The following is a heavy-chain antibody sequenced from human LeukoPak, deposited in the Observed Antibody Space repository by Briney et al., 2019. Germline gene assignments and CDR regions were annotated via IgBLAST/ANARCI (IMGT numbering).Heavy chain of an antibody. CDR3: AGSSSGYIDY. V-gene: IGHV4-30-2*01. CDR1: GGSISSGDYY. J-gene: IGHJ4*02. D-gene: IGHD3-22*01. Sequence: PSQTLSLTCTVSGGSISSGDYYWTWIRQPPGKGLDYIGYIYYGGSTYYNPSLNSRVTISEDRSKKQFSLKLTSVTAADTAVYYCAGSSSGYIDYWGQGILVTVSS. CDR2: IYYGGST.